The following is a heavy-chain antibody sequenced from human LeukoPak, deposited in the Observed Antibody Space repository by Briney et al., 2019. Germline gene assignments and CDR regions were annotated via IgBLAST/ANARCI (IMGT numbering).Heavy chain of an antibody. CDR2: ININTGNP. Sequence: ASVKVSCKASGYTFTSYAMNWVRQAPGQGLEWIGWININTGNPTYAQGFTGRFVFSLDTSVNTAYLHISSLKAEDTAVYYCARAEVSCSDSTCFSYWGQGTLVTVSS. D-gene: IGHD2-15*01. J-gene: IGHJ4*02. CDR3: ARAEVSCSDSTCFSY. V-gene: IGHV7-4-1*02. CDR1: GYTFTSYA.